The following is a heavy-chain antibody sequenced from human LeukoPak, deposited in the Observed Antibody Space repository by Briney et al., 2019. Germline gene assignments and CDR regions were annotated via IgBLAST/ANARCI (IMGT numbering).Heavy chain of an antibody. CDR2: ISGSGGST. CDR3: AKGRVCSGGSCYSEDYDYYYMDV. J-gene: IGHJ6*03. V-gene: IGHV3-23*01. CDR1: GFTFGSYA. Sequence: GGSLRLSCAASGFTFGSYAMSWVRQAPGKGLEWVSAISGSGGSTYYADSVKGRFTISRDNSKNTLYLQMNSLRAEDTAVYYCAKGRVCSGGSCYSEDYDYYYMDVWGKGTTVTVSS. D-gene: IGHD2-15*01.